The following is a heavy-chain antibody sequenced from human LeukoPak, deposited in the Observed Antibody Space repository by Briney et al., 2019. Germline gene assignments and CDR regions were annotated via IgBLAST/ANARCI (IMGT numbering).Heavy chain of an antibody. Sequence: SETLSLTCTVSGGSISSSSYYWGWIRQPPGKGLEWIGSIYYSGSTHYNPSLKSRVTISVDTSKNQFSLKLSSVTAADTAVYYCAREKKGNYKTNWFDPWGQGALVTVSS. CDR3: AREKKGNYKTNWFDP. V-gene: IGHV4-39*07. J-gene: IGHJ5*02. CDR2: IYYSGST. CDR1: GGSISSSSYY. D-gene: IGHD1-7*01.